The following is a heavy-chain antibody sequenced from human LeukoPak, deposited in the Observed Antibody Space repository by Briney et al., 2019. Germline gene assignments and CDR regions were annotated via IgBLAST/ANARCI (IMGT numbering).Heavy chain of an antibody. CDR3: ARGYDILTGTGWFDP. V-gene: IGHV1-18*01. Sequence: ASVKVSCKASGYTFTSYGISWVRQAPGQGLEWMGWISAYNGNTNYAQKLQGRVTMTTDTSTSTAYMELRSLRSDDTAVSYCARGYDILTGTGWFDPWGQVTLVIVSS. J-gene: IGHJ5*02. CDR1: GYTFTSYG. CDR2: ISAYNGNT. D-gene: IGHD3-9*01.